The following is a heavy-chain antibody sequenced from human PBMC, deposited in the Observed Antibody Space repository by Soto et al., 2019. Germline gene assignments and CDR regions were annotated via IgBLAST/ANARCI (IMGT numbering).Heavy chain of an antibody. Sequence: SETLSLTCTVSGGSISSYYWSWIRQPAGKGLEWIGLIYPTGSTNYNPSLKSRVTMSVDASKNQFSLKLNSVTAADTAVYYCARDRTGRGDWFDPWGQGTLVTVSS. CDR2: IYPTGST. V-gene: IGHV4-4*07. D-gene: IGHD3-10*01. CDR3: ARDRTGRGDWFDP. CDR1: GGSISSYY. J-gene: IGHJ5*02.